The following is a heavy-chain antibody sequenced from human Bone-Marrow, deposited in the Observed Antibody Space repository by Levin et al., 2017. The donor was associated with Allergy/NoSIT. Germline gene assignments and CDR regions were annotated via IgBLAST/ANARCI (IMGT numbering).Heavy chain of an antibody. CDR1: GFTFSSFW. CDR3: ARDPHRGGDFDY. J-gene: IGHJ4*02. Sequence: GGSLRLSCGASGFTFSSFWMNWVRQAPGKGLEWVANIKPDGNEKYYLDSVEGRFTISRDNGKNSLYLQMNSLRAEDTAVYYCARDPHRGGDFDYWGQGTLVTVSS. V-gene: IGHV3-7*01. D-gene: IGHD2-21*01. CDR2: IKPDGNEK.